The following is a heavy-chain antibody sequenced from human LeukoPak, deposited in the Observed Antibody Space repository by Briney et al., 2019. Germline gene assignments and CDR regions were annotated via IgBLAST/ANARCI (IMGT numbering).Heavy chain of an antibody. Sequence: GGSLRLSCAASGFTFSSYSMNWVRQAPGKGLEWVSYISSSSSTIYYADSVKGRFTISRDNAKNSLYLQMNSLRAEDTAVYYCARALLWFGEVTIWGQGTMVTVSS. V-gene: IGHV3-48*01. CDR2: ISSSSSTI. D-gene: IGHD3-10*01. CDR1: GFTFSSYS. CDR3: ARALLWFGEVTI. J-gene: IGHJ3*02.